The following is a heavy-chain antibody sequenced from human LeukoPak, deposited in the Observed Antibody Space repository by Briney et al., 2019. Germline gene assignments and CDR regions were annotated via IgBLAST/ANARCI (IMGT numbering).Heavy chain of an antibody. D-gene: IGHD3-22*01. CDR2: ISYDGSNK. CDR3: ARGYYDSSGNVY. V-gene: IGHV3-30-3*01. Sequence: GGSLRLSCAASGFTFSSYAMHWVRQAPGKGLEWVAVISYDGSNKYYADSVKGRFTISRDNSKNTLYLQMNSLRAEDTAVYYCARGYYDSSGNVYWGQGTLVTVSS. CDR1: GFTFSSYA. J-gene: IGHJ4*02.